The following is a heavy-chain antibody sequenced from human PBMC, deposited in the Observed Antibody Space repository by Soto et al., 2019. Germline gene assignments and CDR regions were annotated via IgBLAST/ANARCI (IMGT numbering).Heavy chain of an antibody. CDR1: GDSVSSNSAV. CDR3: ASYNFDY. D-gene: IGHD1-1*01. CDR2: TYYRSKWYN. Sequence: SQTLSLTCAISGDSVSSNSAVWNWIRQSPSRGLEWLGKTYYRSKWYNDYAVTVKSRITINPDTSKNQFSLQPNSVTPEDTAINYCASYNFDYWGQGTLVTVSS. V-gene: IGHV6-1*01. J-gene: IGHJ4*02.